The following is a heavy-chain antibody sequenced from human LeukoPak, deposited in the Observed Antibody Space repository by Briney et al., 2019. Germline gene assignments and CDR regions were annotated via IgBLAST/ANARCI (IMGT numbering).Heavy chain of an antibody. CDR1: GYTFTSYG. CDR3: ARWFAVDTAMAYTYWFDY. CDR2: ISAYNGNT. Sequence: GASVKVSCKASGYTFTSYGISWVRQAPGQGLEWMGWISAYNGNTNYAQKLQGRVTMTTDTSTSTAYMELRSLRSDDTAVYYCARWFAVDTAMAYTYWFDYWGQGTLVTVSS. J-gene: IGHJ4*02. V-gene: IGHV1-18*01. D-gene: IGHD5-18*01.